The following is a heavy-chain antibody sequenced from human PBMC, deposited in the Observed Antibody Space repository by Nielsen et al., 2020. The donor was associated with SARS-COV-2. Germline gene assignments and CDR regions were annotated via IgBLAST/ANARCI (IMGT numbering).Heavy chain of an antibody. V-gene: IGHV3-53*04. CDR2: IYSGGST. D-gene: IGHD2-2*01. CDR1: GFTVSSNY. CDR3: ARDSTYQLLFYYYYGMDV. Sequence: GESLKISCAASGFTVSSNYMSWVRQAPGKGLEWVSVIYSGGSTYYADSVKGRFTISRHNSKNTVYLQMNSLRAEDTAVYYCARDSTYQLLFYYYYGMDVWGQGTTVTVSS. J-gene: IGHJ6*02.